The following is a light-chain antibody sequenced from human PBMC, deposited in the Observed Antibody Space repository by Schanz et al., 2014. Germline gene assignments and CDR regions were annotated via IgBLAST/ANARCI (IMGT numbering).Light chain of an antibody. CDR2: WAS. Sequence: DIVMTQSPDSLAVSLGERATINCKSSRTVLYSSNNNNYLAWYQHKPGQPPKLLIYWASTRESGVPDRFSGSGSGTDFTLTISSLQAEDVAVYYCQQYYSNPLTFGGGTKVEIK. J-gene: IGKJ4*01. CDR3: QQYYSNPLT. CDR1: RTVLYSSNNNNY. V-gene: IGKV4-1*01.